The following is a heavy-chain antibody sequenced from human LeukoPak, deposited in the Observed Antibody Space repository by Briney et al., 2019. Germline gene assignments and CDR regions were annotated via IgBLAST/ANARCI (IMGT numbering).Heavy chain of an antibody. CDR2: IATSGT. CDR1: GFSFSSHA. D-gene: IGHD1-1*01. CDR3: AREGLERHLALDS. Sequence: GGSLRLSCGASGFSFSSHAMSWFRKPPGTGLGWLSSIATSGTYYTSSVKGRFTISRDDSKNMLFLQMNSLTADDTAVYFCAREGLERHLALDSWGQGTLVTVSS. V-gene: IGHV3-23*01. J-gene: IGHJ4*02.